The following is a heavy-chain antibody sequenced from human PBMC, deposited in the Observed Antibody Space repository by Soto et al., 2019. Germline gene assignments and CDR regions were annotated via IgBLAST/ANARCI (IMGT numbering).Heavy chain of an antibody. CDR2: ISGSDGDT. D-gene: IGHD3-16*01. J-gene: IGHJ5*02. CDR1: GFTFSSDS. CDR3: ARPRLYDYVWGSLFGP. V-gene: IGHV3-23*01. Sequence: EVQLLESGGGLVQPGGSLRLSCIASGFTFSSDSMNWVRQKPGKGLEWVSAISGSDGDTWYADSVRGRFTISRDNSKNSLYLQMNSLRADDTAVYYCARPRLYDYVWGSLFGPLGQGTLVTGSS.